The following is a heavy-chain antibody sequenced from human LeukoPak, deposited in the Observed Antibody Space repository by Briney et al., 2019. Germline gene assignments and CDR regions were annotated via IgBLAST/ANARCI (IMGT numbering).Heavy chain of an antibody. CDR1: GYTLTELS. J-gene: IGHJ6*02. CDR2: FDPEDGET. Sequence: ASVKVSCKVSGYTLTELSMHWVRQVPGKGLEWMGGFDPEDGETIYAQKFQGRVTMTEDTSTDTAYMELSSLRSEDTAVYYCATAAVAGPPLNYYYGMDVWGQGTTVTVSS. V-gene: IGHV1-24*01. CDR3: ATAAVAGPPLNYYYGMDV. D-gene: IGHD6-19*01.